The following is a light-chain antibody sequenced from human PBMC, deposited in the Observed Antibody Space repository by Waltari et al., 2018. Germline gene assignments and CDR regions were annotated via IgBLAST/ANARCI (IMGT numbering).Light chain of an antibody. V-gene: IGLV2-11*01. Sequence: QSALTQPRSVSGSPGQSVTISCSGTSSDVGNYNFVSWYQQHPGNAPKLLIYEVVKRPSGVPDRFSSSKAGNTASLTISGLQTEDEADYYCCSYAGSYTFVFGGGTQLTVL. CDR3: CSYAGSYTFV. CDR2: EVV. CDR1: SSDVGNYNF. J-gene: IGLJ7*01.